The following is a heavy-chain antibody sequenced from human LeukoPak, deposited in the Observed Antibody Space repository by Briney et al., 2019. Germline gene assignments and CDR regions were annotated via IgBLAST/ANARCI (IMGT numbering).Heavy chain of an antibody. V-gene: IGHV4-34*01. J-gene: IGHJ6*02. Sequence: PSETLSLTCAVYGGSFSGYYWSWIRQPPGKGLEWIGEINHSGSTNYNPSLKSRVTISVDTSKNQFSLKLSSVTAADTAVYYCARGPRHYYYGMDVWGQGTTVTVSS. CDR1: GGSFSGYY. CDR3: ARGPRHYYYGMDV. CDR2: INHSGST.